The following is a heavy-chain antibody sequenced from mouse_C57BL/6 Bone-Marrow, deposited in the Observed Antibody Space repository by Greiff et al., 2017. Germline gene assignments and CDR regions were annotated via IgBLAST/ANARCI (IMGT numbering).Heavy chain of an antibody. CDR3: ARIYYYGSNAWYYAMDY. D-gene: IGHD1-1*01. Sequence: EVQLQQSGPELVKPGASVKIPCKASGYTFTDYNMDWVKQSHGKSLEWIGDINPNNGGTIYNQKFKGKATLTVDKSSSTSYMELRSLTSEDTAVYYCARIYYYGSNAWYYAMDYWSQGTSVTVSS. CDR2: INPNNGGT. J-gene: IGHJ4*01. CDR1: GYTFTDYN. V-gene: IGHV1-18*01.